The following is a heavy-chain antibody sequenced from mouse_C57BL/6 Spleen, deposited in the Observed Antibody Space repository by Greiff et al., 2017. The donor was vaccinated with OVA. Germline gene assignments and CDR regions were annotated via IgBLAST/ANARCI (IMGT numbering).Heavy chain of an antibody. CDR1: GYTFTSYW. Sequence: VKLQQPGAELVKPGASVKVSCKASGYTFTSYWMHWVKQRPGQGLEWIGRIHPSDSDTNYNQKFKGKATLTVDKSSSTAYMQLSSLTSEDSAVYYCAIGIYYGNLGYFDVWGTGTTVTVSS. J-gene: IGHJ1*03. V-gene: IGHV1-74*01. CDR2: IHPSDSDT. D-gene: IGHD2-1*01. CDR3: AIGIYYGNLGYFDV.